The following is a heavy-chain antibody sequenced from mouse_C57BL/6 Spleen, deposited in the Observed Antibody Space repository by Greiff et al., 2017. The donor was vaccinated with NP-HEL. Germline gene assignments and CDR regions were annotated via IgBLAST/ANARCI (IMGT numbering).Heavy chain of an antibody. CDR2: IDPSDSYT. CDR3: ARNGMINYAMGY. J-gene: IGHJ4*01. CDR1: GYTFTSYW. V-gene: IGHV1-69*01. Sequence: VQLQQPGAELVMPGASVKLSCKASGYTFTSYWMHWVKQRPGQGLEWIGEIDPSDSYTNYNQKFKGKATLTVDKSSSTAYMQLGSLTSEDSAVYYCARNGMINYAMGYWGQGTSVTVS. D-gene: IGHD2-4*01.